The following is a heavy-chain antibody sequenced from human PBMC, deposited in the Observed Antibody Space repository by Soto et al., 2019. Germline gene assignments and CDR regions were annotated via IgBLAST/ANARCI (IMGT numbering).Heavy chain of an antibody. J-gene: IGHJ6*02. Sequence: SVKGSCKGSGFSRTRAAVQWVRQARGQRLVWIVCIVVGSGHTTYAQKFQERVPITRDMSTTTAYMELSSLSSEDTAVYSCASNLPEYTWNRVSYYAMDVCGHGTTVTVSS. CDR3: ASNLPEYTWNRVSYYAMDV. CDR1: GFSRTRAA. CDR2: IVVGSGHT. V-gene: IGHV1-58*01. D-gene: IGHD1-20*01.